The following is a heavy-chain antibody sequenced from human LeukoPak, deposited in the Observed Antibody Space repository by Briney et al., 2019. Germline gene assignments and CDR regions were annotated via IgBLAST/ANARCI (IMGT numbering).Heavy chain of an antibody. Sequence: PGGSLRLSCAASGFTFSSYSMNWVRQAPGKGLEWVSYISSSSSTIYYADSVEGRFTISRDNAKNSLYLQMNSLRAEDTAVYYCASPGITVNYYYYYYMDVWGKGTTVTVSS. CDR2: ISSSSSTI. CDR3: ASPGITVNYYYYYYMDV. J-gene: IGHJ6*03. V-gene: IGHV3-48*01. CDR1: GFTFSSYS.